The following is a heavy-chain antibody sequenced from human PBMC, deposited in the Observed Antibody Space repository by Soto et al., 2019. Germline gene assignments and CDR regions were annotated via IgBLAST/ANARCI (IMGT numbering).Heavy chain of an antibody. CDR2: ISAYNGNT. V-gene: IGHV1-18*01. J-gene: IGHJ3*02. CDR1: GYTFTSYG. Sequence: ASVKVSCKASGYTFTSYGISWVRQAPGQGLEWMGWISAYNGNTNYAQKLQGRVTMTTDTSTSTAYMELRSLRSDDTAVYYCARGRKPNWGFLDAFDIWGQGTMVTVSS. CDR3: ARGRKPNWGFLDAFDI. D-gene: IGHD7-27*01.